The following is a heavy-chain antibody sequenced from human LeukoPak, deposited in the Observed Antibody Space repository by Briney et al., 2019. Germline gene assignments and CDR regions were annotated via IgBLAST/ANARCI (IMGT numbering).Heavy chain of an antibody. CDR3: ARTRKTQNWFDP. CDR1: GGSISSSSYY. J-gene: IGHJ5*02. D-gene: IGHD4-23*01. Sequence: SETLSLTCTVSGGSISSSSYYWGWIRQPPGKGLEWIGSIYYSGSTYYNPSLKSRVTISVDTSKNQFSLKLSSVTAADTAVYYCARTRKTQNWFDPWGQGTLVTVSS. V-gene: IGHV4-39*01. CDR2: IYYSGST.